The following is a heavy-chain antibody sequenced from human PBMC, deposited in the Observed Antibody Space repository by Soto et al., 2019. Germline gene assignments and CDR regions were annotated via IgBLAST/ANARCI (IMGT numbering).Heavy chain of an antibody. CDR2: IYYSGST. CDR1: GGSVSSGSYY. J-gene: IGHJ6*02. D-gene: IGHD6-13*01. V-gene: IGHV4-61*01. CDR3: AREGDRVYYYYYYGMDV. Sequence: PSETLSLTCTVSGGSVSSGSYYWSWIRQPPGKGLEWIGYIYYSGSTNYNPSLKSRVTISVDTSKNQFSLKLSSVTAADTAVYYCAREGDRVYYYYYYGMDVWGQGTTVTVSS.